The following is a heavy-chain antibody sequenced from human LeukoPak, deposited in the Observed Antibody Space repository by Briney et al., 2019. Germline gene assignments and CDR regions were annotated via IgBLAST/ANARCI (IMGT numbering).Heavy chain of an antibody. D-gene: IGHD3-9*01. CDR3: ARAWRGNFDWLLLGIFDY. J-gene: IGHJ4*02. V-gene: IGHV4-34*01. CDR2: INHSGST. Sequence: SETLSLTCAVYGGSFSGYYWSWIRQPPGKGLEWIGEINHSGSTNYNPSLKSRVTISVDTSKNQFSLKLSSVTAADTAVYYCARAWRGNFDWLLLGIFDYWGQGTLVTVSS. CDR1: GGSFSGYY.